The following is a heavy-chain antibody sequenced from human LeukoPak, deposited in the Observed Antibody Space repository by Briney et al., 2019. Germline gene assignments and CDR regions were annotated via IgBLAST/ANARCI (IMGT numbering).Heavy chain of an antibody. J-gene: IGHJ4*02. V-gene: IGHV3-53*01. CDR3: ARSQLWLRDYFDY. CDR2: IYSGGST. CDR1: GFTVSSNY. D-gene: IGHD5-18*01. Sequence: GGSLRLSCAASGFTVSSNYMSWVRQAPGKGLEWVSVIYSGGSTYYADSVKGRFTISRDNSKNTLHLQMNSLRAEDTAVYYCARSQLWLRDYFDYWGQGTLVTVSS.